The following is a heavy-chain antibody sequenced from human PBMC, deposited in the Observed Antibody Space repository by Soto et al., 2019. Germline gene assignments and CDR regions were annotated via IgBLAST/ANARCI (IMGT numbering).Heavy chain of an antibody. CDR1: GGSFSGYY. V-gene: IGHV4-34*01. J-gene: IGHJ6*02. CDR3: ARHVDCSSTSCYFEYYYYGLDV. D-gene: IGHD2-2*01. CDR2: INHSGST. Sequence: SETLSLTCAVYGGSFSGYYWSWIRQPPGKGLEWIGEINHSGSTNYNPSLKSRVTISVDTSKNQFSLKLSSVTAADTAVYYCARHVDCSSTSCYFEYYYYGLDVWGQGTTVTVSS.